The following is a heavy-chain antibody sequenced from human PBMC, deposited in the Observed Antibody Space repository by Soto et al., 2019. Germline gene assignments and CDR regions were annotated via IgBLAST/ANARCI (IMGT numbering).Heavy chain of an antibody. J-gene: IGHJ2*01. CDR3: ARESHDILTGPPWVWYFDL. D-gene: IGHD3-9*01. CDR2: INDRGSI. CDR1: GGSFSGYY. V-gene: IGHV4-34*01. Sequence: QVQLQQWGAGPLRPLETLSLTCGVSGGSFSGYYLGWIRQAPGEGLEWIGEINDRGSINYNPSLKSRVSISVDTSKNHYSLNLRSVTAADTAVYYCARESHDILTGPPWVWYFDLWGRGTLVTVSS.